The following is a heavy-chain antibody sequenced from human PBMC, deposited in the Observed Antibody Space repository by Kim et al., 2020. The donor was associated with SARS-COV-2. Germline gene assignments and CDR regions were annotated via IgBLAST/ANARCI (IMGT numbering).Heavy chain of an antibody. Sequence: GGSLRLSCAASGFTFSSYNMHWVRQAPGKGLEWMAIISYDGNNKYYADSVKGRFTISRDNSKNTLFLQMNNLKTEDTSVYYCAREGGTSGWYGSVDYWGPGTLVTVSS. CDR2: ISYDGNNK. CDR1: GFTFSSYN. D-gene: IGHD6-13*01. V-gene: IGHV3-30-3*01. CDR3: AREGGTSGWYGSVDY. J-gene: IGHJ4*02.